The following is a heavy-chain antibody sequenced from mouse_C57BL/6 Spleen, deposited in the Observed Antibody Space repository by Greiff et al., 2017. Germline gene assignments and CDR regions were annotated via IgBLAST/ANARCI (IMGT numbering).Heavy chain of an antibody. D-gene: IGHD2-1*01. J-gene: IGHJ2*01. CDR3: TTGYGNSDFDY. V-gene: IGHV14-4*01. CDR1: GFNIKDDY. CDR2: IDPENGDT. Sequence: EVMLVESGAELVRPGASVKLSCTASGFNIKDDYMHWVKQRPEQGLEWIGWIDPENGDTEYASKFQGKATITADTSSNTAYLQRSSLTSEDTAVYYWTTGYGNSDFDYWGQGTTLTVSS.